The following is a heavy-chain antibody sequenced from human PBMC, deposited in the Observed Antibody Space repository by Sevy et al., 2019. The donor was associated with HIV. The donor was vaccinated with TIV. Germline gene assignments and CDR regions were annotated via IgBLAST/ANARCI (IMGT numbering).Heavy chain of an antibody. CDR1: GFTFSNYW. Sequence: GGSLRLSCAASGFTFSNYWMSWVRQAPGEGLEWVASIKQDGREKQYVDSVKGRFTVSRDNANNSLYLQVNSLRAEDTAVYYCARGSGYSRLYYIDYWGQGTLVTVSS. D-gene: IGHD3-22*01. V-gene: IGHV3-7*03. J-gene: IGHJ4*02. CDR3: ARGSGYSRLYYIDY. CDR2: IKQDGREK.